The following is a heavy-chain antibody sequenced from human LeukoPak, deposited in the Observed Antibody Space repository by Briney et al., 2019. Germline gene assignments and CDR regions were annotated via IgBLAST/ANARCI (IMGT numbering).Heavy chain of an antibody. CDR3: ARRTEHYYDSPSWFDP. D-gene: IGHD3-22*01. CDR2: MNPNSGNT. V-gene: IGHV1-8*01. Sequence: RASVKVSCKASGYTFTSYDINWVRQATGQGLEWMGWMNPNSGNTGYAQKFQGRVTMTRNTSISTAYMELSSLRSEDTAVYYCARRTEHYYDSPSWFDPWGQGTLVTVTS. J-gene: IGHJ5*02. CDR1: GYTFTSYD.